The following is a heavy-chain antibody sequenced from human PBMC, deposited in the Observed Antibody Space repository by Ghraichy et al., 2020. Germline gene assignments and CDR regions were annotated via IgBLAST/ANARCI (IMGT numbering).Heavy chain of an antibody. CDR1: GYTFTSYA. CDR3: ARAERGYSGYDSFWWFDP. J-gene: IGHJ5*02. CDR2: INAGNGNT. Sequence: ASVKVSCKASGYTFTSYAMHWVRQAPGQRLEWMGWINAGNGNTKYSQKFQGRVTITRDTSASTAYMELSSLRSEDTAVYYCARAERGYSGYDSFWWFDPWSQGTLVTVSS. V-gene: IGHV1-3*01. D-gene: IGHD5-12*01.